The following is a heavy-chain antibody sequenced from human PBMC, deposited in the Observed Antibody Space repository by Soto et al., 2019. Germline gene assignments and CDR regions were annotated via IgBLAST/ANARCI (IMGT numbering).Heavy chain of an antibody. CDR3: ARRLQTGFYFDY. CDR1: GGSISSYD. CDR2: IYYSGST. Sequence: SETLSLTCTVSGGSISSYDLSWIRQPPGKGLEWIGYIYYSGSTNYNPSLKSRVTISVDTSKNQFSLKLSSVTAADTAVYYCARRLQTGFYFDYWGQGTLVTVS. J-gene: IGHJ4*02. V-gene: IGHV4-59*08. D-gene: IGHD4-4*01.